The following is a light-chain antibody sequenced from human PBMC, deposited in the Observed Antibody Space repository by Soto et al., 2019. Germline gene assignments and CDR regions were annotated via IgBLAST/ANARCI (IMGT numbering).Light chain of an antibody. V-gene: IGKV1-5*01. J-gene: IGKJ2*01. CDR3: QQYNSYSYT. CDR2: DAS. Sequence: DIQMTQSPYTLSASVGDRVTITCRASQSISTWLAWYQQIPGKAPKLLIYDASTLESGVPSRFSGSGSGTEFTLTISSLQPDDYATYFCQQYNSYSYTFGQGTKLEIK. CDR1: QSISTW.